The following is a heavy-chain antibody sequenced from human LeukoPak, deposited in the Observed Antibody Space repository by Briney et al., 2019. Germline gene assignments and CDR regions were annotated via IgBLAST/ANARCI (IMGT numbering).Heavy chain of an antibody. CDR3: ARVLSGNDAFDI. D-gene: IGHD2-8*02. CDR2: IKHSGST. Sequence: SETLSLTCAVYGGSFSGYYWSWLRQPPGKGLEGVGEIKHSGSTNYNPSLRSRVTISVDTSNNQFSLKLSSGSAADAAVYYCARVLSGNDAFDIWGQGPMVTVSS. J-gene: IGHJ3*02. CDR1: GGSFSGYY. V-gene: IGHV4-34*01.